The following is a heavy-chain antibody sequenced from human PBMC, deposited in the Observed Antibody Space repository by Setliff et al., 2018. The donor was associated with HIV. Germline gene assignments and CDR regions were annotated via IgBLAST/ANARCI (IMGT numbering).Heavy chain of an antibody. Sequence: TCAVTGDSISSRNWWSWVRQAPGKGLQWIGEIYQNGLTNYSPSLTSRVSMSLDKSKNQFSRKMTSVTAADTAVYYCVRAGDYYDSTGARAGFDFWGQGTRVTVSS. J-gene: IGHJ3*01. CDR3: VRAGDYYDSTGARAGFDF. D-gene: IGHD3-22*01. V-gene: IGHV4-4*02. CDR2: IYQNGLT. CDR1: GDSISSRNW.